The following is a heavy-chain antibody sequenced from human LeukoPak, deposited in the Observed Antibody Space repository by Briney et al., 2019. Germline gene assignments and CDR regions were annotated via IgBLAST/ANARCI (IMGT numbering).Heavy chain of an antibody. CDR2: MSYDGRKQ. D-gene: IGHD3-10*01. CDR3: AKDYYASGEGPFDY. J-gene: IGHJ4*02. V-gene: IGHV3-30*18. CDR1: GFTFTNFG. Sequence: PGGSLRLSCAASGFTFTNFGMHWVRQAPSKGLEWVAVMSYDGRKQYNADSVKGRFTISRGNSKNTQYLQMNSLRAEDTAIYYCAKDYYASGEGPFDYWGPGTLVTVPS.